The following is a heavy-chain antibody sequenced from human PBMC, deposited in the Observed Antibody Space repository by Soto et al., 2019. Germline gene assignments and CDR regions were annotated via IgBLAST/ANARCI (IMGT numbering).Heavy chain of an antibody. CDR1: VFTVSSNY. CDR3: ARGATTVNVDY. CDR2: IYSGGST. V-gene: IGHV3-53*04. Sequence: EVQLVESGGGLVQPGGSLRLSCAASVFTVSSNYMSWVRQAPGKGLEWVSVIYSGGSTYYADSVKGRFTISRHNSKNTLYLQMNSLRAEDTAVYYCARGATTVNVDYWGQGTLVTVSS. J-gene: IGHJ4*02. D-gene: IGHD4-17*01.